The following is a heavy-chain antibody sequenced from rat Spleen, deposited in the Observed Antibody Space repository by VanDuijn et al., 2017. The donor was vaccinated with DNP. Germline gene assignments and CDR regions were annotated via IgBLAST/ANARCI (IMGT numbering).Heavy chain of an antibody. CDR2: INTDGDST. D-gene: IGHD1-11*01. Sequence: EVQLAETGGGLVQPGRSLKVSCVASGFTFSTYWMYWIRQAPGKGLEWVASINTDGDSTYYPDSVKGRFTISRHNAENTLYLQMDSLRSEDTATYYCTTHGASYGLNWFAYWGQGTLVTVSS. CDR1: GFTFSTYW. CDR3: TTHGASYGLNWFAY. J-gene: IGHJ3*01. V-gene: IGHV5-58*01.